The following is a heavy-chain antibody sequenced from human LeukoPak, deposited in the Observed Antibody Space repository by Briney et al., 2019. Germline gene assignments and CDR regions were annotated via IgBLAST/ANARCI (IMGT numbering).Heavy chain of an antibody. CDR2: IYSGGST. CDR1: GFTFSSYA. Sequence: GGSLRLSCAASGFTFSSYAMNWVRQAPGKGLEWVSVIYSGGSTYYADSVKGRFTISRDNSKNTLYLQMNSLRAEDTAVYYCVCGYSYGYPFDYWGQGTLVTVSS. CDR3: VCGYSYGYPFDY. J-gene: IGHJ4*02. V-gene: IGHV3-53*01. D-gene: IGHD5-18*01.